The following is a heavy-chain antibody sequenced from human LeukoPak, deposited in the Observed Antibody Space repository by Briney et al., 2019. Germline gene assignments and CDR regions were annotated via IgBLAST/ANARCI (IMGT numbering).Heavy chain of an antibody. CDR3: ARDFSGDYYFDY. Sequence: GGSLRLSCVASGYTFSANGMHWVRQAPGKGLEWVGMISYDGSDGYYADSVKGRFTISRDDSENTLYLQINSLRVEDTAVYYCARDFSGDYYFDYWGQGTLVTVSS. V-gene: IGHV3-33*01. J-gene: IGHJ4*02. D-gene: IGHD7-27*01. CDR2: ISYDGSDG. CDR1: GYTFSANG.